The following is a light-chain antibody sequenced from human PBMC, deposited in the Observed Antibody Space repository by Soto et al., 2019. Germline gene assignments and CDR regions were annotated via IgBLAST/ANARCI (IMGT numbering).Light chain of an antibody. Sequence: EIVMTQSPATLSVSPGERATLSCRASQSVGTQLAWYQLKPGQAPRLLIYDVSTRATGIPARFSGSGSGTEFTLTISSLQSEDFAVYCCQQHNKWPQTFGLGTRLEIK. V-gene: IGKV3D-15*01. J-gene: IGKJ5*01. CDR1: QSVGTQ. CDR3: QQHNKWPQT. CDR2: DVS.